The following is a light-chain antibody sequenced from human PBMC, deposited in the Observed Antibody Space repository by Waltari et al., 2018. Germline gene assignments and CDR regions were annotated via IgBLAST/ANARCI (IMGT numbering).Light chain of an antibody. Sequence: EIVITHSPATLSVSPGQRVTLSCRASQSVNKKLAWYQQKPGQASRPLIYDASTRATGIPTSFSGSGSGTEFTITISSLQSEDFAVYYCQQYSDWPLTFGGGTKVEIK. CDR2: DAS. V-gene: IGKV3-15*01. CDR1: QSVNKK. CDR3: QQYSDWPLT. J-gene: IGKJ4*01.